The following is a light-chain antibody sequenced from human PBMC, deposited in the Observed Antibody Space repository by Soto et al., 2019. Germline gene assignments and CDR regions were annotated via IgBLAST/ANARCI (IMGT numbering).Light chain of an antibody. CDR1: QSISSW. CDR3: QQYDNYKPLT. J-gene: IGKJ4*01. V-gene: IGKV1-5*01. CDR2: DAS. Sequence: DIQMTQSPSALSASVGDRATITCRASQSISSWLAWYQQKPGKAPKLLIYDASTLQSGVPSRYSGSGSGTEFTLTINSLQPDDFATYYCQQYDNYKPLTFGGGTKVDIK.